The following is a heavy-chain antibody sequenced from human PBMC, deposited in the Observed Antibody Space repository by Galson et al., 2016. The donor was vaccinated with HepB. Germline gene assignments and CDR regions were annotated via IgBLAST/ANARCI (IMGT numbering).Heavy chain of an antibody. V-gene: IGHV3-43*02. CDR1: GFTCDDCA. J-gene: IGHJ5*02. CDR2: ISGDGTGR. Sequence: SLRLSCAASGFTCDDCAMHWVRQAPGKGLECVSLISGDGTGRYYADSVKGRFSISRDNSKNSLYLQMNSLRTEDSALYYCGILYGGCDPWGQGTLVTVSS. D-gene: IGHD2/OR15-2a*01. CDR3: GILYGGCDP.